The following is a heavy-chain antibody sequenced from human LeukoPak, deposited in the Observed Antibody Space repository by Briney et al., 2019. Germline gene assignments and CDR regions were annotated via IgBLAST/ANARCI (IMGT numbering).Heavy chain of an antibody. Sequence: GGSLRLSCAASGLTFSRYWLHWVRQPPGKGLVWLSRINSDGSTTTYADSVKGRFTISRDNAKNTLYLQMSSLRAEDTAVYFCAKGGVATVDYLDYWGQGTLVTVSS. CDR3: AKGGVATVDYLDY. V-gene: IGHV3-74*01. D-gene: IGHD5-12*01. CDR1: GLTFSRYW. CDR2: INSDGSTT. J-gene: IGHJ4*02.